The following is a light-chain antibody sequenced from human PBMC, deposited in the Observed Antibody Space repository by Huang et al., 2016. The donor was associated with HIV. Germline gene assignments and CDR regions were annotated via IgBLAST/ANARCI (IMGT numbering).Light chain of an antibody. CDR2: GAF. CDR3: QQYGSSPPYT. V-gene: IGKV3-20*01. J-gene: IGKJ2*01. CDR1: QSVTSNF. Sequence: EIVLTQSPGTLSLSPGERATLSCRASQSVTSNFLAWYQQKPGQAPRLLIYGAFSRATGIPDRVSGSGSGTDFTLTISRLEPEDFAVYYCQQYGSSPPYTFGLGTHLEI.